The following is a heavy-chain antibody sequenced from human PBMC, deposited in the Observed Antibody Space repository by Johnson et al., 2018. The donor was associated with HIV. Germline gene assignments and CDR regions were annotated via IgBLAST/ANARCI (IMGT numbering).Heavy chain of an antibody. D-gene: IGHD1-26*01. Sequence: QVQLVESGGGLVQPGGSLRLSCAASGFSLNSYDMHWVRQAPGKGLEWVAFIRYDGSNKYYADSVKGRFTISRDNAKNSLYLQMNSLKPEDTAVYYCAKDLVWDSGSYWDAFDVWGQGTLVAVSA. CDR3: AKDLVWDSGSYWDAFDV. CDR1: GFSLNSYD. CDR2: IRYDGSNK. J-gene: IGHJ3*01. V-gene: IGHV3-30*02.